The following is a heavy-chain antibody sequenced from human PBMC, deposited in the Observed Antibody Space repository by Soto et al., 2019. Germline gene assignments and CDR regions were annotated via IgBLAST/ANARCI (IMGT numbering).Heavy chain of an antibody. CDR1: GVSISNSY. CDR2: IFYSGST. Sequence: SETLSLTCTVAGVSISNSYWAWIRQSPEKGLECIGYIFYSGSTKYNPSLQSRVTISLDASRNQFFLQLASVTAADSAVYFCARVRTLSMLDYWGQGTLVTVSS. V-gene: IGHV4-59*01. CDR3: ARVRTLSMLDY. J-gene: IGHJ4*02.